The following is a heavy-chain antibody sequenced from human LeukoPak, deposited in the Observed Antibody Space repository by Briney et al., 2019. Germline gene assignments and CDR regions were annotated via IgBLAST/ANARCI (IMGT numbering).Heavy chain of an antibody. V-gene: IGHV4-4*07. CDR3: AGVANYRSGERLDY. J-gene: IGHJ4*02. Sequence: SETLSLTCTVSGGSISNYYWRWIRQPAGKGLEWIGRIYSSGSTNYNPSLKSRVTMSVGTSKNQFSLKLRSVTAADTAVYYLAGVANYRSGERLDYWGEGTLVTVSS. CDR2: IYSSGST. D-gene: IGHD4/OR15-4a*01. CDR1: GGSISNYY.